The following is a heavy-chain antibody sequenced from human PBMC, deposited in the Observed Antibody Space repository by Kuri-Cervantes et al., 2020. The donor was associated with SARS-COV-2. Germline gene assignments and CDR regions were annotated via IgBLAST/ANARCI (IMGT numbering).Heavy chain of an antibody. CDR2: ISSSSTI. CDR1: GFTFSSYA. V-gene: IGHV3-69-1*01. CDR3: ARDLYDSSGYYSPHVFDY. D-gene: IGHD3-22*01. J-gene: IGHJ4*02. Sequence: GESLKISCAASGFTFSSYAMHWVRQAPGKGLEWVSSISSSSTIYYADSVKGRFTISRGNAKNPLYLQMNSLRAEDTAVYYCARDLYDSSGYYSPHVFDYWGQGTLVTVSS.